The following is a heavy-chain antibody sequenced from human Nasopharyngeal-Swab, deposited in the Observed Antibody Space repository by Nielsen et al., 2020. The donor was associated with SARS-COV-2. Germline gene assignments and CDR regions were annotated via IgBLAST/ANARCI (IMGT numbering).Heavy chain of an antibody. CDR2: IYYSGST. V-gene: IGHV4-61*01. CDR3: ARGQLLLYYYYGMDV. Sequence: SETLSLTCTVSGGSVSSGSYYWSWIRQPPGKGLEWIGYIYYSGSTNYNPSLKSRVTISVDTSKNQFSLKLSSVTAADTAVYYCARGQLLLYYYYGMDVWGQGTMVTVSS. CDR1: GGSVSSGSYY. D-gene: IGHD2-15*01. J-gene: IGHJ6*02.